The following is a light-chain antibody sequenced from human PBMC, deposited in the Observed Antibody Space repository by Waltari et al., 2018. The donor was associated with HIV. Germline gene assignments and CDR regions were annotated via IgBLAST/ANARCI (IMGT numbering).Light chain of an antibody. J-gene: IGLJ2*01. V-gene: IGLV2-14*01. Sequence: QSALTQPASVSGSPGQSITISCTGTSSDVGAYMYVPWYQQHADKAPKLIIFEVSNRPSGISNRFSGSKSGNTASLTISGLQTEDEADYYCASFTTNRILVFGGGTKVTVL. CDR1: SSDVGAYMY. CDR3: ASFTTNRILV. CDR2: EVS.